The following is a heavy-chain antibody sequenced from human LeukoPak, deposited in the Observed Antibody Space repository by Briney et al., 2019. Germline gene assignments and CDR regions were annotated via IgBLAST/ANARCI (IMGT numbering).Heavy chain of an antibody. Sequence: PGGSLRLSCAASGFSFSRYSVNWVRQAPGKGLEWVSYISSSSNYKNYADSVQGRFSISRDNAKRSLYLQMNGLRAVDTAVYYCARHGLYDSSDYWTFQHWGQGTLVTVSS. V-gene: IGHV3-21*05. J-gene: IGHJ1*01. CDR1: GFSFSRYS. D-gene: IGHD3-22*01. CDR3: ARHGLYDSSDYWTFQH. CDR2: ISSSSNYK.